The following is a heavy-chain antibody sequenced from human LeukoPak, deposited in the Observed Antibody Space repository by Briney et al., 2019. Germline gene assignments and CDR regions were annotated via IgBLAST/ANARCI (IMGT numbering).Heavy chain of an antibody. D-gene: IGHD2-15*01. V-gene: IGHV1-18*01. Sequence: ASVKVSCKASGYTFTSYGISWVRQAPGQGLEWMGWISAYNGNTNYAQKLQGRVTMTTDTSTSTAYMELRSLRSDDTAVYYCARDGRYCSGGSCYGWFDPWGQGTLVTVSS. CDR1: GYTFTSYG. CDR3: ARDGRYCSGGSCYGWFDP. J-gene: IGHJ5*02. CDR2: ISAYNGNT.